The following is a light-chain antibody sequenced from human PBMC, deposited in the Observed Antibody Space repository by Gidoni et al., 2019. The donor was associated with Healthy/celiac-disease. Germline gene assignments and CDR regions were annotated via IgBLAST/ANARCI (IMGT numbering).Light chain of an antibody. Sequence: TPGHRVTISCPGSSSNIGSNTVNWDQQLPGTAPKLLIYSNNQRPSGVPDRFSGSKSGTSASLAISGLQSEDEADYYCAAWDDSLNAWVFGGGTKLTVL. CDR1: SSNIGSNT. V-gene: IGLV1-44*01. CDR2: SNN. CDR3: AAWDDSLNAWV. J-gene: IGLJ3*02.